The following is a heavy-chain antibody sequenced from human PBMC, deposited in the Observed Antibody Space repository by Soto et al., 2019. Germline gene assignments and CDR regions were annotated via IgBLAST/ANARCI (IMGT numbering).Heavy chain of an antibody. CDR3: VRLIGNSWLDS. J-gene: IGHJ5*01. V-gene: IGHV3-74*03. D-gene: IGHD3-16*01. Sequence: GGSLRLSCAASGFTCSGYGMHWVRQAPGKGLVWVSHIDNDGSSTTYADSVRGRFTINPDTSNNQFSLHLSSVTPDDTAVYYCVRLIGNSWLDSWGQGTLVTVSS. CDR2: IDNDGSST. CDR1: GFTCSGYG.